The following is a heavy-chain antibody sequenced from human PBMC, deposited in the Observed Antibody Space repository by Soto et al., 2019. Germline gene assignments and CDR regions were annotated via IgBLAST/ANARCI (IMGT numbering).Heavy chain of an antibody. CDR3: AKDRGQQLVPQILDP. CDR1: GFTFSSYG. J-gene: IGHJ5*02. V-gene: IGHV3-30*18. CDR2: ISYDGSNK. Sequence: QVQLVESGGGVVQPGRSLRLSCAASGFTFSSYGMHWVRQAPGKGLEWVAVISYDGSNKYYADSVKGRFTISRDNSKKKLYLQMNSLRAEDTAVYYCAKDRGQQLVPQILDPWGQGTLVTVSS. D-gene: IGHD6-13*01.